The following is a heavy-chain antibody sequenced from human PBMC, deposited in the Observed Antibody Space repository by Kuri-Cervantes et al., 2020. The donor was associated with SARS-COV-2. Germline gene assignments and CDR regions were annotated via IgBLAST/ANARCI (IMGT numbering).Heavy chain of an antibody. V-gene: IGHV1-3*01. CDR3: ARKYYYGSGGESNYYGMDV. CDR1: GYTFPSYT. CDR2: INGGNGDR. D-gene: IGHD3-10*01. J-gene: IGHJ6*02. Sequence: ASVKVSCKASGYTFPSYTIHWVRQAPGQRLEWMGWINGGNGDRKYSQKFQGRVTITRDTSISTAYMELSSLRSEDTAVYYCARKYYYGSGGESNYYGMDVWGQGTTVTVSS.